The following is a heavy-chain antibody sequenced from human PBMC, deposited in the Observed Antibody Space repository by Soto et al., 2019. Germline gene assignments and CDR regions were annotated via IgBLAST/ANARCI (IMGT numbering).Heavy chain of an antibody. CDR1: GFTFSSYG. CDR3: ARSDDYGDYAAFDI. V-gene: IGHV3-33*01. Sequence: PGGSLRLSCAASGFTFSSYGMHWVRQAPGKGLEWVAVIWYDGSNKYYADSVKGRFTISRDNSKNTLYLQMNSLRAEDTTVYYCARSDDYGDYAAFDIWGQGTMVTVSS. CDR2: IWYDGSNK. D-gene: IGHD4-17*01. J-gene: IGHJ3*02.